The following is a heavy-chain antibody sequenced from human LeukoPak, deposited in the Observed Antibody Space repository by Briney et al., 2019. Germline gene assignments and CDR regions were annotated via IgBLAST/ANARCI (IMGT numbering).Heavy chain of an antibody. J-gene: IGHJ4*02. CDR3: ASEGHITMFGVITPYYFDN. CDR1: GASISSYY. Sequence: SETLSLTCTVSGASISSYYWSWIRQPAGKGLDWIGRIYTNGSTTYNPSHKGRINMSVDTSKNQLSLKLSSVTAADTAVYYCASEGHITMFGVITPYYFDNWGQGTLVTVSS. D-gene: IGHD3-3*01. CDR2: IYTNGST. V-gene: IGHV4-4*07.